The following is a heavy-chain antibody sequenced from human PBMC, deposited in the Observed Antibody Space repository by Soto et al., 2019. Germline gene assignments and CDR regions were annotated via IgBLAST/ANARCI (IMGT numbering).Heavy chain of an antibody. CDR3: ARSIVGATYNWFDP. CDR1: GGSSIGGGYS. J-gene: IGHJ5*02. D-gene: IGHD1-26*01. V-gene: IGHV4-30-2*01. Sequence: SETLSLTCAVSGGSSIGGGYSCIWIRQPPGKGLEWIGYIYHSGSTYYNPSLKSRVTISVDRSKNQFSLKLSSVTAADTAVYYCARSIVGATYNWFDPWGQGTLVTVSS. CDR2: IYHSGST.